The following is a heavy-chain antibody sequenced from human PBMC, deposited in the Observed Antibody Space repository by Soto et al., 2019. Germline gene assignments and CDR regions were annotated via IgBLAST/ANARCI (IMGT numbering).Heavy chain of an antibody. V-gene: IGHV1-18*01. CDR3: ARDQTKWLTDAFDI. CDR2: ISPYNGNT. D-gene: IGHD5-12*01. CDR1: GYTFISYG. J-gene: IGHJ3*02. Sequence: HVQLVQSGAEVKKPGASLKVSCKASGYTFISYGVSWVRQAPGQGLEWLGWISPYNGNTNYAQKFQGRITMTTDTSTRTVYMDLRSLRTDDTAVYYFARDQTKWLTDAFDIWGQGTMVVVSS.